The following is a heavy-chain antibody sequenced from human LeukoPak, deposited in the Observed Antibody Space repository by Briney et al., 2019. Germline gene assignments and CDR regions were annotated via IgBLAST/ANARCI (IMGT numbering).Heavy chain of an antibody. Sequence: VGSLRLSCAASGFTASSNYISWVRQAPGQGLEGGSVIYSGSSTYYAGPVKGRFTISRDNSKNTLYLQMNSLRAEDTAVYYCARAFGAAAWGAWGQGTLVTVSS. CDR2: IYSGSST. V-gene: IGHV3-53*01. D-gene: IGHD6-13*01. CDR3: ARAFGAAAWGA. CDR1: GFTASSNY. J-gene: IGHJ5*02.